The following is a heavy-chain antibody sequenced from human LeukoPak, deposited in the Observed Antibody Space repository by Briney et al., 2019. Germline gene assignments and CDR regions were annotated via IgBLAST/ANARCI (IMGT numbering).Heavy chain of an antibody. CDR2: IIPIFGTA. J-gene: IGHJ4*02. D-gene: IGHD3-22*01. Sequence: SVKVSCKASGGTFSSYAISWVRQAPGQGLEWMGGIIPIFGTANYAQKFQGRVTITADESTSTAYMELSGLRSEDTAVYYCAILPDYYDSSGYYYLPYWGQGTLVTVSS. CDR1: GGTFSSYA. V-gene: IGHV1-69*01. CDR3: AILPDYYDSSGYYYLPY.